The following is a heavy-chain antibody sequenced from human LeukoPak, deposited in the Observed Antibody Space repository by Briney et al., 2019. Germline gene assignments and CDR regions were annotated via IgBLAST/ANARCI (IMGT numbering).Heavy chain of an antibody. CDR2: MSYDGSKK. D-gene: IGHD3-9*01. J-gene: IGHJ6*04. CDR3: AKDRDILMGEDYYYDMDV. CDR1: GLTFSNYA. Sequence: GGSLRLSCAAYGLTFSNYAMHWDRQAPGKGLEWVAVMSYDGSKKYYADSVKGRFTISRDNSKNTLYLQMNSLIPEDTAVYYCAKDRDILMGEDYYYDMDVWGKGTTVTVSS. V-gene: IGHV3-30*18.